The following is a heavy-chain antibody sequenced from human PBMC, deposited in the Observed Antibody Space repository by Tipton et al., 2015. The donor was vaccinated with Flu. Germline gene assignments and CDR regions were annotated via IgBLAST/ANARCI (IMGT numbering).Heavy chain of an antibody. D-gene: IGHD3-3*01. CDR2: MNPNSGNT. CDR3: ARGSKYYDFWSGYSDYYYYGMDV. CDR1: GYTFTSYD. V-gene: IGHV1-8*01. J-gene: IGHJ6*02. Sequence: QVQLVQSGAEVKKPGASVKVSCKASGYTFTSYDINWVRQATGQGLEWMGWMNPNSGNTGYAQKFQGRVTMTRNTSINTAYMELSSLRSEDTAVYYCARGSKYYDFWSGYSDYYYYGMDVWGQGTTVTVSS.